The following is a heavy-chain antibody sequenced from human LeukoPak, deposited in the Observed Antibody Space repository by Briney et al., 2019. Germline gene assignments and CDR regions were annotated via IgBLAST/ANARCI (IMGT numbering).Heavy chain of an antibody. CDR1: GGSISSYY. CDR2: IYYSGST. V-gene: IGHV4-59*01. Sequence: SETLSLTCTVSGGSISSYYWSWLRQPPGKGLEWIGYIYYSGSTNYNPSLKSRVTISVDTSKNQFSLKLSSVTAADTAVYYCARVDFGEGAFDIWGQGTMVTVSS. CDR3: ARVDFGEGAFDI. D-gene: IGHD3-10*01. J-gene: IGHJ3*02.